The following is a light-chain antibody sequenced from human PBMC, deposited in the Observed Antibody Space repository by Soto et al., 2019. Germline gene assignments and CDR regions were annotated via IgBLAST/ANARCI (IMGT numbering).Light chain of an antibody. CDR2: SNN. CDR3: AAWDDSLKSV. V-gene: IGLV1-44*01. Sequence: QSVLTQPPSASGTPGQRVTISCSGSSSNLGSNTVNWYQQLPVTAPKLLIYSNNQRPSGVPDRFSGSKSGTSASLAISGLQSEDEADYYCAAWDDSLKSVFGGGTKVTVL. CDR1: SSNLGSNT. J-gene: IGLJ2*01.